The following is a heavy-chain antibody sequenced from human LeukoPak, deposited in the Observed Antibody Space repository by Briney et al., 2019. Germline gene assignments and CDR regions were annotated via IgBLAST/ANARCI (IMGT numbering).Heavy chain of an antibody. D-gene: IGHD2-15*01. CDR1: GGSISSYY. CDR2: IYYSGST. V-gene: IGHV4-59*04. Sequence: SETLSLTCTVSGGSISSYYWSWIRQPPGKGLEWIGYIYYSGSTYYNPSLKSRVTISVDTSKNQFSLKLSSVTAADTAVYYCASGPRKARYCSGGSCAFDYWGQGTLVTVSS. J-gene: IGHJ4*02. CDR3: ASGPRKARYCSGGSCAFDY.